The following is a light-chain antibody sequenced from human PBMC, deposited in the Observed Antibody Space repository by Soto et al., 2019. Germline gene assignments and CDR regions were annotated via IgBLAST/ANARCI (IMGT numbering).Light chain of an antibody. CDR2: GAS. Sequence: EVVMTQSPATLSVSPVERVTLSCRASQSVRSHLAWYQQKPGQAPSLLIFGASTRATGVPDRFSGGESGTEFTLTISSLQSEDVAVYFCQQYNDWPRTFGGGTRVEIK. V-gene: IGKV3-15*01. J-gene: IGKJ4*01. CDR1: QSVRSH. CDR3: QQYNDWPRT.